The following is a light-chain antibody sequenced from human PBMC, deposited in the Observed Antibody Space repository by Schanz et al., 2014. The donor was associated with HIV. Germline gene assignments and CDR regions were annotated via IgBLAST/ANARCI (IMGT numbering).Light chain of an antibody. Sequence: EIVLTQSPGTLSLSPGERATLSCRASHSVSSNFLAWYQQKPGQAPRLLIHDASNRATGIPARFSGSGSGTDFTLTISRLEPEDFAVYYCQHYGSSPFTFGPGTKVDIK. CDR2: DAS. V-gene: IGKV3-20*01. CDR3: QHYGSSPFT. CDR1: HSVSSNF. J-gene: IGKJ3*01.